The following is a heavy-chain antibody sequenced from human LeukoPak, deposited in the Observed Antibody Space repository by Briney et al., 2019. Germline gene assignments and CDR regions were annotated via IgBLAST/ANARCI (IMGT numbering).Heavy chain of an antibody. Sequence: ASVKVSCKASGGTFSSYAISWVRQAPGQGLEWMGRIIPIFGIANYAQKFQGRVTITADKSTNTAYMEVSSLRSEDTAVYYCARYYYDSSGFSQTFFVYWGQGTLVTVSS. D-gene: IGHD3-22*01. V-gene: IGHV1-69*04. CDR2: IIPIFGIA. J-gene: IGHJ4*02. CDR1: GGTFSSYA. CDR3: ARYYYDSSGFSQTFFVY.